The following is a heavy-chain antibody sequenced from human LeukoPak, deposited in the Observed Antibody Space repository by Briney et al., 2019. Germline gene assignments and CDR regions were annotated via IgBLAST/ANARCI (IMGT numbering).Heavy chain of an antibody. CDR1: GGTFSSYA. CDR2: IIPIFGTA. CDR3: ARGTLLNLYSSSWYWFDP. J-gene: IGHJ5*02. D-gene: IGHD6-13*01. V-gene: IGHV1-69*05. Sequence: SVKVSRNASGGTFSSYAISWVRQAPGQGLEWMGGIIPIFGTANYAQKFQGRVTITTDESTSTAYMELSSLRSEDTAVYYCARGTLLNLYSSSWYWFDPWGQGTLVTVSS.